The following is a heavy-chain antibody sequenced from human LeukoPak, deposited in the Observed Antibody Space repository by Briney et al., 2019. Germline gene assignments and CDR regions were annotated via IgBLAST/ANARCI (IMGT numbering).Heavy chain of an antibody. CDR2: IRQDGSEK. CDR3: TRGHYGIDI. J-gene: IGHJ3*02. Sequence: GGSLRLSCAASGFTFSSYWMSWVRQAPGKGLEWVANIRQDGSEKYYVDSVKGRFTISRDNAKNSLYLQMNSLRGEDTAVYYCTRGHYGIDIWGQGIMVTVSS. V-gene: IGHV3-7*01. D-gene: IGHD3-10*01. CDR1: GFTFSSYW.